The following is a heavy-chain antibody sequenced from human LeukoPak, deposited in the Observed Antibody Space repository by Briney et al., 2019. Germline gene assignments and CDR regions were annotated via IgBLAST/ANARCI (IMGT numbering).Heavy chain of an antibody. CDR2: ISGSGVMT. D-gene: IGHD1-26*01. J-gene: IGHJ3*02. CDR1: GFTFSDYA. Sequence: GGSLRLSCATSGFTFSDYAMTWVRQAPGKGLEWVATISGSGVMTYYADSVKGRFTVSGDNSKNTVYLQMSSLTAADTAVYYCARGGSYLSAFDIWGQGTMVTVSS. V-gene: IGHV3-23*01. CDR3: ARGGSYLSAFDI.